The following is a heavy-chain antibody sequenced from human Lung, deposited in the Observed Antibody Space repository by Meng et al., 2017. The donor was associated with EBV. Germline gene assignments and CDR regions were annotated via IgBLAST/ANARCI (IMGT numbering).Heavy chain of an antibody. D-gene: IGHD4-17*01. J-gene: IGHJ4*02. Sequence: LQLQASVSGLANPSQPLSLTCAVSGGSISSGRYSWSWIRQPPGKGLEWIGYIYHSGSTYYNPSLKSRVTISVDRSKNQFSLKLSSVTAADTAVYYCARGGMTTVTTYYFDYWGQGTLVTVSS. CDR2: IYHSGST. V-gene: IGHV4-30-2*01. CDR1: GGSISSGRYS. CDR3: ARGGMTTVTTYYFDY.